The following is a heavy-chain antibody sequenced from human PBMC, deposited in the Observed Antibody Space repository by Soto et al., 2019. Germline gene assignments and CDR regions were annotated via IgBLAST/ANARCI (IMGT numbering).Heavy chain of an antibody. CDR1: GFTFSDYY. CDR2: ISNSGSTI. J-gene: IGHJ4*02. Sequence: GGSLRLSCAASGFTFSDYYMSWIRQAPGKGLEWVSYISNSGSTIYYADSVKGRFTISRDNAKNSLYLQINSLRAEDTAVYYCAREVLQFLFVYWGQGTLVTVSS. V-gene: IGHV3-11*01. CDR3: AREVLQFLFVY. D-gene: IGHD4-4*01.